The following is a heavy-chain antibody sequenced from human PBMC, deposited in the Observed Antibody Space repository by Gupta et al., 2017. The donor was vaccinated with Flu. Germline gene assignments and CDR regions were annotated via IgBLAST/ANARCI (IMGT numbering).Heavy chain of an antibody. CDR1: GGSISSYY. V-gene: IGHV4-59*01. J-gene: IGHJ4*02. CDR3: ASLGYYGSGSYDLVDY. D-gene: IGHD3-10*01. CDR2: IYYSGST. Sequence: QVQLQESGPGLVKPSETLSLTCTVSGGSISSYYWSWIRQPPGKGLEWIGYIYYSGSTNYNPSLKSRVTISVDTSKNQFSLKLSSVTAADTAVYYCASLGYYGSGSYDLVDYWGQGTLVTVSS.